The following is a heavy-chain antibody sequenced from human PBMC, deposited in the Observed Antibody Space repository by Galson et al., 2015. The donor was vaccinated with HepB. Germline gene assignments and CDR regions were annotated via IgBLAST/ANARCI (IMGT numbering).Heavy chain of an antibody. V-gene: IGHV1-3*01. CDR3: ARATYDLGSGTYYYLDY. Sequence: SVKVSCKASGYTFIKYAMHWVRQAPGQRLEWMGWINAVNGNTKYSQKFQGRVSITIDTSASTAYMELSSLTYEDTSVYYCARATYDLGSGTYYYLDYWGQGSLVTVSS. J-gene: IGHJ4*02. CDR2: INAVNGNT. D-gene: IGHD3-10*01. CDR1: GYTFIKYA.